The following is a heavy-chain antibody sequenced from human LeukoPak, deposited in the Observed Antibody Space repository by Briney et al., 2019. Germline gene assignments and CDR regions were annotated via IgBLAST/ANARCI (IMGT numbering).Heavy chain of an antibody. CDR1: GFTFNNHA. Sequence: GGSLRLSCAASGFTFNNHAMTWVRQAPGKGLEWVSVITGSGDGRYYADSVKGRFTISRDNSKNTLHLQMNRLRAEDTALYYCAKDILTYYYGSSGYYFDSWGQGTLVTVSS. CDR3: AKDILTYYYGSSGYYFDS. D-gene: IGHD3-9*01. J-gene: IGHJ4*02. V-gene: IGHV3-23*01. CDR2: ITGSGDGR.